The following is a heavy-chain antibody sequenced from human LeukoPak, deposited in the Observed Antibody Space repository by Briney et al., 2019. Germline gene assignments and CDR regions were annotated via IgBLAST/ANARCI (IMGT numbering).Heavy chain of an antibody. CDR2: MNPNSGNT. Sequence: ASVKVSCKASAYTFTSYGINWVRQATGQGLEWMGWMNPNSGNTGYAQKFQGRVTMTRNTSISTAYMELSSLRSEDTAVYYCARGRGTMVRGVKQKNWFDPWGQGTLVTVSS. J-gene: IGHJ5*02. CDR3: ARGRGTMVRGVKQKNWFDP. CDR1: AYTFTSYG. D-gene: IGHD3-10*01. V-gene: IGHV1-8*02.